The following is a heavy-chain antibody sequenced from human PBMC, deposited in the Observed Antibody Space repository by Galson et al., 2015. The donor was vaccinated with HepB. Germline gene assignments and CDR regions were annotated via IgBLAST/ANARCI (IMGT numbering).Heavy chain of an antibody. D-gene: IGHD3-22*01. CDR2: IKSKTDGGTT. V-gene: IGHV3-15*01. J-gene: IGHJ4*02. CDR3: TTDLYYYDSSGYPLGHYFDY. CDR1: GFTFSNAW. Sequence: SLRLSCAASGFTFSNAWMSWVRQAPGKGLEWVGRIKSKTDGGTTDYAAPVKGRFTISRDDSKNTLYLQMNSLKTEDTAVYYCTTDLYYYDSSGYPLGHYFDYWGQGTLVTVSS.